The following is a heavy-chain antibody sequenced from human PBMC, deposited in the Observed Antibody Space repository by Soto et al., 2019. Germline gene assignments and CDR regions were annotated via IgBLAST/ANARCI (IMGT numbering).Heavy chain of an antibody. J-gene: IGHJ4*02. Sequence: GGSLTLSCAASGFTFNDYYMSWIRQAPGKGLEWVSYISSNGSTIYYADSVKGRFTISRDNAKNSLYLQMNSLRAEDTAVYYCAREGAIYAPLGFWGQGTLVTVSS. CDR2: ISSNGSTI. V-gene: IGHV3-11*01. D-gene: IGHD2-2*02. CDR1: GFTFNDYY. CDR3: AREGAIYAPLGF.